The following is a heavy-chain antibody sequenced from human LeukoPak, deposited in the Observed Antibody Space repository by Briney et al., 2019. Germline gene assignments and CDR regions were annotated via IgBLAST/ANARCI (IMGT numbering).Heavy chain of an antibody. D-gene: IGHD3-3*01. CDR1: GFSFRNYW. CDR2: IKQDGSEK. J-gene: IGHJ4*02. V-gene: IGHV3-7*01. Sequence: GGSLRLSCAASGFSFRNYWMSWVRQAPGKGLKWVADIKQDGSEKNYVDSVKGRFTISRDNAKNSLSLQMNSLRAEDTAVYYCARKNYDFLSGGPKHFDYWGQGTLVTVSS. CDR3: ARKNYDFLSGGPKHFDY.